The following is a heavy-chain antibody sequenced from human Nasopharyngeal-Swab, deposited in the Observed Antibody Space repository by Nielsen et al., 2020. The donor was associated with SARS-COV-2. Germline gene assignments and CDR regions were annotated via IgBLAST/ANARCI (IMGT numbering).Heavy chain of an antibody. V-gene: IGHV4-59*13. Sequence: SETLSLTCSVSGGSLSSYAWSWIRQPPGRGLEWIGSMYVSGRTNYNHSLKSRVTILSDTSKNQFSLKVTSVTAADTAVYYCARVGHCSGGACYARHRDWFDPWGQGTLVTVSS. CDR2: MYVSGRT. CDR1: GGSLSSYA. CDR3: ARVGHCSGGACYARHRDWFDP. J-gene: IGHJ5*02. D-gene: IGHD2-15*01.